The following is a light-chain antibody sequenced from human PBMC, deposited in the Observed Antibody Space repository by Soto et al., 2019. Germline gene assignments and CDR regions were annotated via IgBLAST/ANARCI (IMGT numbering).Light chain of an antibody. CDR3: QQYNNWPYT. Sequence: EIVMTQSPATLSVSPGERATLSCRASQSVSSNLAWYQQKPGQAPRLLIYGASTRATGIPARFSGSRSGTEFTLTISSLQSEDFAVYYGQQYNNWPYTVGQGTKLEIK. V-gene: IGKV3-15*01. J-gene: IGKJ2*01. CDR2: GAS. CDR1: QSVSSN.